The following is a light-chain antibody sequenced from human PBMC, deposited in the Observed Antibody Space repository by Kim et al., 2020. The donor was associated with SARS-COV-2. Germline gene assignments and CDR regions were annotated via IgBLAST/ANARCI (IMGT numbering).Light chain of an antibody. CDR3: QQYNTYPVYT. V-gene: IGKV1-5*03. CDR1: KSISDW. CDR2: KAS. J-gene: IGKJ2*01. Sequence: DIQMTQSPSTLSASVGDRVTITCRASKSISDWLAWYQQRPGRAPKLLIYKASTLQSGVPSRFSGSGSGTEFRLTISSLQPDDFASYYCQQYNTYPVYTFGQGTKLEI.